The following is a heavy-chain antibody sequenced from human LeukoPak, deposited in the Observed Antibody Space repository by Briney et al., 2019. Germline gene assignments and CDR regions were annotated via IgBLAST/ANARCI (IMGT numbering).Heavy chain of an antibody. CDR3: ARVNRCSSTSCYIYGMDV. J-gene: IGHJ6*04. CDR1: GFTFSSYA. D-gene: IGHD2-2*02. V-gene: IGHV3-30*04. Sequence: PGGSLRPSCAASGFTFSSYAMHWVRQAPGKGLEWVAVISYDGSNKYYADSVKGRFTIPRDNSKNTLYLQMNSLRAEDTAVYYCARVNRCSSTSCYIYGMDVWGKGTTVTVSS. CDR2: ISYDGSNK.